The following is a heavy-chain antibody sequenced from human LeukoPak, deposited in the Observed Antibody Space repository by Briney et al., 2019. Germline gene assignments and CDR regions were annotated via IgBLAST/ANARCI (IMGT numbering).Heavy chain of an antibody. Sequence: GGSLRLSCAASGFIFSSYSMNWVRQAPGKGLEWVSSISCSSNYIYYADSVRGRFTISRDNAKNSVYLQMNSLRAEDTAVYYCARDFSGYMDVWGKGTTVTVSS. CDR2: ISCSSNYI. V-gene: IGHV3-21*01. J-gene: IGHJ6*03. CDR3: ARDFSGYMDV. D-gene: IGHD2-15*01. CDR1: GFIFSSYS.